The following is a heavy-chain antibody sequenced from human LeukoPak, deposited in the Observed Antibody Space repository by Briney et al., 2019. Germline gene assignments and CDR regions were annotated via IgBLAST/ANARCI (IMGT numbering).Heavy chain of an antibody. CDR3: ARDNRDYYDSSGPEMGY. V-gene: IGHV3-21*01. Sequence: GGSLRLSCAASGFTFSSYTMNWVRQAPGKGLEWVSSISTSSSYIYYADSLKGRFTISRDNAKNSLYLQMNSLRAEDTAVYYCARDNRDYYDSSGPEMGYWGQGTLVTVSS. CDR2: ISTSSSYI. CDR1: GFTFSSYT. J-gene: IGHJ4*02. D-gene: IGHD3-22*01.